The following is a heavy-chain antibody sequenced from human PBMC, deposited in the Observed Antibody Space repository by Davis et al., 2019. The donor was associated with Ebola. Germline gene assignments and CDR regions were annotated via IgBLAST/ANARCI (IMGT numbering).Heavy chain of an antibody. CDR1: GFTFSGSA. CDR2: IRSKANSYAT. J-gene: IGHJ4*02. CDR3: AKDRVVDYFDY. Sequence: PGGSLRLSCAASGFTFSGSAMHWVRQASGKGLEWVGRIRSKANSYATAYAASVKGRFTISRDDSKNTAYLQMNSLRAEDTAVYYCAKDRVVDYFDYWGQGTLVTVSS. D-gene: IGHD2-15*01. V-gene: IGHV3-73*01.